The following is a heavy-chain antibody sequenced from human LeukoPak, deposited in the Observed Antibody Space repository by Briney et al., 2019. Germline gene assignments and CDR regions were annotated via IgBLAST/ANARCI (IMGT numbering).Heavy chain of an antibody. J-gene: IGHJ6*03. CDR3: ASRSGRGYSYGPRDYYMDV. D-gene: IGHD5-18*01. V-gene: IGHV1-69*05. Sequence: SVKVSCKASGGTFSSYAISWVRQAPGQGLEWMGRIITIFGTANYAQKFQGRVTITTDESTSTAYMELSSLRSEDTAVYYCASRSGRGYSYGPRDYYMDVWGKGTTVTVSS. CDR2: IITIFGTA. CDR1: GGTFSSYA.